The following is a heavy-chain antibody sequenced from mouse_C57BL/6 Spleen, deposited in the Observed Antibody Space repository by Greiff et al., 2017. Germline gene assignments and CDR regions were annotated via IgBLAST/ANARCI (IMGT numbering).Heavy chain of an antibody. J-gene: IGHJ4*01. CDR1: GFTFSSYG. D-gene: IGHD1-1*01. V-gene: IGHV5-6*01. CDR2: ISSGGSYT. Sequence: EVHLVESGGDLVKPGGSLKLSCAASGFTFSSYGMSWVRQTPDKRLEWVATISSGGSYTYYPDSVKGRFTSSRDNAKNTLYLQMSSLKSEDTAMYYCARHATVGAMDYWGQGTSVTVSS. CDR3: ARHATVGAMDY.